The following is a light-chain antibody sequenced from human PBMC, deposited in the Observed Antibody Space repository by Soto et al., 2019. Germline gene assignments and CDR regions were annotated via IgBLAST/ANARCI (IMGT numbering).Light chain of an antibody. V-gene: IGLV1-51*01. CDR3: GTWDSSLSGVV. CDR1: SSNIGNNY. CDR2: DSN. J-gene: IGLJ2*01. Sequence: QSVLTQPPSVSAAPGQRVTISCSGSSSNIGNNYVSWYQHRPGTAPKLLIYDSNKRPSGIPDRFSGSKSGTSATLGITGLQTGDEADDHCGTWDSSLSGVVFGGGTKLTVL.